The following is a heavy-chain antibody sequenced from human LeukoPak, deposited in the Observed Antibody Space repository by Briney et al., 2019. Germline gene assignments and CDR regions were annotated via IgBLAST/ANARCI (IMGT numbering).Heavy chain of an antibody. D-gene: IGHD4/OR15-4a*01. CDR1: GYSISSGYY. J-gene: IGHJ4*02. CDR3: ARGDDYDYFDY. CDR2: IYHSGST. Sequence: SETLSLTCAVSGYSISSGYYWGWIRQPPGKGLEWIGNIYHSGSTYYNPSLKGRFTISVDTSKNQFSLKLSSVTAADTAVYYCARGDDYDYFDYWGQGTLVTVSS. V-gene: IGHV4-38-2*01.